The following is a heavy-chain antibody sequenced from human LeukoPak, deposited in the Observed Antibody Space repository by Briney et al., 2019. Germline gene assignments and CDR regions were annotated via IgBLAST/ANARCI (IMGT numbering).Heavy chain of an antibody. CDR3: ASGAQSDY. J-gene: IGHJ4*02. D-gene: IGHD1-26*01. V-gene: IGHV3-7*02. CDR1: GFTFSNYW. CDR2: IKEDGSEK. Sequence: GGSLRLSCAASGFTFSNYWMTWVRQAPGKGLEYVVNIKEDGSEKYYVDSVKGRFTISRDNTKNSLYLQMNSLRVEDTALYYCASGAQSDYWGQGTLVTVSS.